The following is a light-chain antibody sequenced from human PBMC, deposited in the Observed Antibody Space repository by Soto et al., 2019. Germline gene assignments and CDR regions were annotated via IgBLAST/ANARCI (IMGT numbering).Light chain of an antibody. CDR2: SND. J-gene: IGLJ3*02. Sequence: QSVLTQPPSASGTPGQRVTISCSGTTSNIGSNTVSWYHHLPGTAPKLLISSNDQRPSGVPDRFSGSKSGTSASLAISGLQSEDEADYYCAIWDLTLSAWVFGGGTKLTVL. CDR3: AIWDLTLSAWV. V-gene: IGLV1-44*01. CDR1: TSNIGSNT.